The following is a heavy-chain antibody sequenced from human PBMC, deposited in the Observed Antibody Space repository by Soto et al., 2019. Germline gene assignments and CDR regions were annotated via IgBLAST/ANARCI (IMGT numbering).Heavy chain of an antibody. Sequence: QVQLQESGPGLVKPSQTLSLTCTVSGGSISSGDYYWSWIRQPPGKGLEWIGYIYYSGSTYYNPCLKSRVTISVDTSKNQFSLKLSSVTAADTAVYYCARVIGRYGDYWAFDIWGQGTMVTVSS. CDR3: ARVIGRYGDYWAFDI. V-gene: IGHV4-30-4*01. D-gene: IGHD4-17*01. CDR1: GGSISSGDYY. CDR2: IYYSGST. J-gene: IGHJ3*02.